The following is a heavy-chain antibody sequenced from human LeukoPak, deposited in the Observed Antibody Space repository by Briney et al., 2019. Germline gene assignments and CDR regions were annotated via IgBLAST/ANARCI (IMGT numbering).Heavy chain of an antibody. Sequence: GGSLRLSCEVSGFTVRTNYMSWVRQAPGKGLEWVSVIYGGGSTYDSDSVKGRFTISRDNSRNTVCLQMNSLRTEDTAVYYCARDFDGGPEGYWGQGILVTVSS. J-gene: IGHJ4*02. CDR2: IYGGGST. D-gene: IGHD4-23*01. CDR1: GFTVRTNY. V-gene: IGHV3-66*02. CDR3: ARDFDGGPEGY.